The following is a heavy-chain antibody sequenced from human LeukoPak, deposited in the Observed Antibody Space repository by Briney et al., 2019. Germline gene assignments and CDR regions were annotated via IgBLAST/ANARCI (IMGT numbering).Heavy chain of an antibody. CDR2: IKSKTDGGTT. V-gene: IGHV3-15*01. D-gene: IGHD3-10*01. J-gene: IGHJ4*02. CDR3: TTDGLRGSIPYYFDY. CDR1: GFTFSNAW. Sequence: GGSLRLSCAASGFTFSNAWMSWVRQAPGKGLEWVGRIKSKTDGGTTDYAAPVKGRFTISRNDSKNTLYLQMNSLKTEDTAVYYCTTDGLRGSIPYYFDYWGQGTLVTVFS.